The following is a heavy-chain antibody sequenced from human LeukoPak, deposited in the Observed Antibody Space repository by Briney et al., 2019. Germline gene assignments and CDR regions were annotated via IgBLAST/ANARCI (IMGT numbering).Heavy chain of an antibody. CDR3: ARGDYDYVWGSYWFDY. CDR2: IYTSGST. D-gene: IGHD3-16*01. Sequence: PSETLSLTCTVSGGSISSYYWSWIRQPAGKGLEWIGRIYTSGSTNYNPSLKSRVTMSVDTSKNQFTLKLSSVTAADTAVYYCARGDYDYVWGSYWFDYWGQGTLVTVSS. V-gene: IGHV4-4*07. J-gene: IGHJ4*02. CDR1: GGSISSYY.